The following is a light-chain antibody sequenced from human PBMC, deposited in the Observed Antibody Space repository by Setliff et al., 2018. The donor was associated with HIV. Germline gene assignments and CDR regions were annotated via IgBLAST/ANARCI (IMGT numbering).Light chain of an antibody. CDR1: SSDVGGYDY. CDR3: CSYTSSTTLV. V-gene: IGLV2-14*01. J-gene: IGLJ1*01. Sequence: QSVLTQPASVSGSPRQSITISCTGTSSDVGGYDYVSWYQQHPGKVPKLMLYEVGNRPSGVSNRFSGSKSGNTASLTISGLQAEDEADYYCCSYTSSTTLVFGTGTKVTVL. CDR2: EVG.